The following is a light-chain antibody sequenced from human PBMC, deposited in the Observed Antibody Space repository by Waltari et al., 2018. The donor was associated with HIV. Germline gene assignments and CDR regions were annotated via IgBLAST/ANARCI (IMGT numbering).Light chain of an antibody. CDR1: HSHRGNNY. J-gene: IGLJ1*01. V-gene: IGLV1-51*01. CDR2: DNE. CDR3: GTWDSSLSLYV. Sequence: HSILTQPPPVSAAPGQKVTISCSGDHSHRGNNYVFCYQQVPGRAPRLLIYDNEKRPSGIPDRFSASKAGMSATLDIAGLQIVDEADYYCGTWDSSLSLYVFGTGTTVAVL.